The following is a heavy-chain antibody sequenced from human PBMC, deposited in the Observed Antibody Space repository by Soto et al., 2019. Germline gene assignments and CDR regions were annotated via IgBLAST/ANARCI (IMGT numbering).Heavy chain of an antibody. J-gene: IGHJ6*02. CDR3: ARRQISPPTRGAASARGGMDV. Sequence: QVQLVESGGGVVQPGRSLRLSCAASGFTFNNYGMHWVRQAPGKGLEWVAVIWNDGNGYYYANSVKGRFTISRDNSKNRLYLQMSSLAAEDTAVYYCARRQISPPTRGAASARGGMDVWGQGTTVSVSS. V-gene: IGHV3-33*01. CDR2: IWNDGNGY. D-gene: IGHD6-13*01. CDR1: GFTFNNYG.